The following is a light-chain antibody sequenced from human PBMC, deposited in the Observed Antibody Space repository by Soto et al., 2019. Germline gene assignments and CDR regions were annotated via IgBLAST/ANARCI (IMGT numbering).Light chain of an antibody. CDR3: QQFSSYPLT. Sequence: EIVLTQSPCTLSFSAGERATLSFRASQTVRNNYLAWYQQKPGQAPRLLIYDASSRATGIPDRFSGGGSGTDFTLTISRLEPEDFAVYYCQQFSSYPLTFGGGTKVDIK. CDR1: QTVRNNY. V-gene: IGKV3-20*01. J-gene: IGKJ4*01. CDR2: DAS.